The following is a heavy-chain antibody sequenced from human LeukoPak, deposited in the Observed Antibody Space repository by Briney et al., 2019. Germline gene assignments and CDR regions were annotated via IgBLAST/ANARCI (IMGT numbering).Heavy chain of an antibody. CDR2: IYYSGST. J-gene: IGHJ4*02. CDR3: ARDPLYYDSIGY. Sequence: SSETLSLTCTVSGGSISSSTYYWGWIRQPPGKGLEWIGSIYYSGSTYYNPSLKSRVTISVDTSKNQFSLKLSSVTAADTAVYYWARDPLYYDSIGYWGQGTLVTVSS. V-gene: IGHV4-39*07. D-gene: IGHD3-22*01. CDR1: GGSISSSTYY.